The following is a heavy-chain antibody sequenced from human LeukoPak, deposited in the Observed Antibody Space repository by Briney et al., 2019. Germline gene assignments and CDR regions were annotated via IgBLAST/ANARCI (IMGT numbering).Heavy chain of an antibody. D-gene: IGHD3-22*01. CDR1: GYTFTGYY. CDR3: ARDFGTYYYDSSGYPGH. J-gene: IGHJ4*02. Sequence: ASVKVSCKASGYTFTGYYKHWVRQAPGQGLEWMGWINPNSGGTNYAQKFQGRVTMTRDTSISTAYMELSRLRSDDTAVYYCARDFGTYYYDSSGYPGHWGQGTLVTVSS. V-gene: IGHV1-2*02. CDR2: INPNSGGT.